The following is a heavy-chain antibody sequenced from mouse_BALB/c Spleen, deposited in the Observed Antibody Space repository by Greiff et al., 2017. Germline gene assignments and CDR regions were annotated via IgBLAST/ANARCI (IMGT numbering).Heavy chain of an antibody. V-gene: IGHV1-4*01. CDR2: INPSTGYT. J-gene: IGHJ2*01. D-gene: IGHD2-3*01. Sequence: QVQLQQSGPELVRPGASVKMSCKASGYTFTSYWMHWVKQRPGQGLEWIGYINPSTGYTEYNQKFKDKATLTADKSSSTAYMQLSSLTSEDSAVYYCARWWLLPWGQGTILTVSS. CDR3: ARWWLLP. CDR1: GYTFTSYW.